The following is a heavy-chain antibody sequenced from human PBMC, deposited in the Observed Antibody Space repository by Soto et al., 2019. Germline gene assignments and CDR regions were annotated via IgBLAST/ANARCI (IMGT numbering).Heavy chain of an antibody. D-gene: IGHD5-12*01. CDR3: ARGNGYDYYYYYGMDV. V-gene: IGHV4-30-2*01. J-gene: IGHJ6*02. CDR2: IYHSGST. CDR1: GGSISSGGYS. Sequence: SETLSLTCAVSGGSISSGGYSWSWIRQPPGKGLEWIGYIYHSGSTYYNPSLKSRVTISVDRSKNQFSLKLSTVTAADTAVYYCARGNGYDYYYYYGMDVWGQGTTVTVSS.